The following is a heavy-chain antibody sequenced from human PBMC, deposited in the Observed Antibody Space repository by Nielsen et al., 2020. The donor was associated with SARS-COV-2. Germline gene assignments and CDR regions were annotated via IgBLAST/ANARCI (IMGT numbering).Heavy chain of an antibody. Sequence: GSLRLSCAVYGGSFSGYYWSWIRQPPGKGLEWVGEINHSGSTNYNPSLKSGVTISVDTSKNQFSLKLSSVTAADTAVYYCARSSLTYYDFWSCYYKDSGYMDVWGKGTTVTVSS. CDR3: ARSSLTYYDFWSCYYKDSGYMDV. CDR1: GGSFSGYY. D-gene: IGHD3-3*01. CDR2: INHSGST. V-gene: IGHV4-34*01. J-gene: IGHJ6*03.